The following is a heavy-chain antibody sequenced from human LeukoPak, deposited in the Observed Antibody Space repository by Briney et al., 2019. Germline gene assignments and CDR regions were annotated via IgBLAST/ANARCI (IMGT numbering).Heavy chain of an antibody. D-gene: IGHD4-17*01. V-gene: IGHV4-59*08. Sequence: SETLSLTCTVSGGSISSYYWSWTRQPPGKGLEWIGYIYYSGSTNYNPSLKSRVTISVDTSKNQFSLKLSSVTAADTAVYYCARLSYGDYEDNWGQGTLVTVSS. J-gene: IGHJ4*02. CDR2: IYYSGST. CDR3: ARLSYGDYEDN. CDR1: GGSISSYY.